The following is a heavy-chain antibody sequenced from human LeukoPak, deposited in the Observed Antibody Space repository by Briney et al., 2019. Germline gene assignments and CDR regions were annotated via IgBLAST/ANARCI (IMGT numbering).Heavy chain of an antibody. V-gene: IGHV3-21*01. D-gene: IGHD5-24*01. J-gene: IGHJ4*02. CDR3: ATGAGWLQYDY. CDR1: EFTFSSYF. Sequence: GGSLRLSCAASEFTFSSYFMNWVRQTPGKGLEWVSSISSGSTYIYYADSVKRRFTISRDNSKNTLCLQMNSLRAEDTAVYYCATGAGWLQYDYWGQGTLVTVSS. CDR2: ISSGSTYI.